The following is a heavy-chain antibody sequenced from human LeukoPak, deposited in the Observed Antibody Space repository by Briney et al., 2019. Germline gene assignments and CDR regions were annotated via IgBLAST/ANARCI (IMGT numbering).Heavy chain of an antibody. CDR2: INPNSGGT. D-gene: IGHD2-2*01. V-gene: IGHV1-2*02. CDR1: GYTFTGYY. CDR3: ARDPEPVPAASFTDYYYYGMDV. J-gene: IGHJ6*02. Sequence: ASVKVSCKASGYTFTGYYMHWVRQAPGQGLEWMGWINPNSGGTNYAQKFQGRVTMTRDTSISTAYMELSRLRSDDTAVYYCARDPEPVPAASFTDYYYYGMDVWGQGTTVTVSS.